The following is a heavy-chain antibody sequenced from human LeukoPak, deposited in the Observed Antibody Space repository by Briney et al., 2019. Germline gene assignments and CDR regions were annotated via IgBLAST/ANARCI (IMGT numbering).Heavy chain of an antibody. CDR3: AREPRTFRTVYYPHDALYL. Sequence: PSETLSLTCTVSGDTISNYYWNWVRQPAGKGLECIERLHSGGNTKYNPSFQSRVTLSIDTSKNQISLKLNSVTAADTAVYYCAREPRTFRTVYYPHDALYLWGLGTMVTVSS. V-gene: IGHV4-4*07. D-gene: IGHD3/OR15-3a*01. CDR1: GDTISNYY. J-gene: IGHJ3*01. CDR2: LHSGGNT.